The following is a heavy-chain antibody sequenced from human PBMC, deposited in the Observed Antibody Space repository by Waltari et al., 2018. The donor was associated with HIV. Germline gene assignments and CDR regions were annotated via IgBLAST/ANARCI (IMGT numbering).Heavy chain of an antibody. Sequence: EVQLVESGGGLVKPGGSLRLSCAASGFTFSSYSMNWVRQALGKGLEWIASISNSSNYVNYADSLKGRFTISRDNGKNSLYLQMNSLRAEDTAVYYCARDLVEGFYYDSSGYYFDAFDIWGQGTMVTVSS. CDR2: ISNSSNYV. J-gene: IGHJ3*02. CDR3: ARDLVEGFYYDSSGYYFDAFDI. D-gene: IGHD3-22*01. V-gene: IGHV3-21*01. CDR1: GFTFSSYS.